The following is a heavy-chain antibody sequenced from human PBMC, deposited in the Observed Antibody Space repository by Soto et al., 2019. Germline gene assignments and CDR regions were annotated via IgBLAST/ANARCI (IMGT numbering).Heavy chain of an antibody. CDR1: GFTFSSYA. CDR3: ATAPRIRCYGFYYYYGMDV. D-gene: IGHD2-2*01. CDR2: ISYDGSNK. Sequence: GGSLRLSCAASGFTFSSYAMHWVRQAPGKGLEWVAVISYDGSNKYYADSVKGRFTISRDNSKNTLYLQRNSLRAEDTAVYHCATAPRIRCYGFYYYYGMDVWGQGTTVTVSS. V-gene: IGHV3-30-3*01. J-gene: IGHJ6*02.